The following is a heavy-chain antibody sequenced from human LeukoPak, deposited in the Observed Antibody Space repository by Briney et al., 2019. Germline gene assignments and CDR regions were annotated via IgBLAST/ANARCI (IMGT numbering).Heavy chain of an antibody. D-gene: IGHD3-22*01. CDR3: ARAENYYDSRGYYTYYFDY. J-gene: IGHJ4*02. CDR2: IYSGGST. V-gene: IGHV3-66*01. CDR1: GFTVSSNY. Sequence: PGGSLRLSCAASGFTVSSNYMSWVRQAPGKGLESVSVIYSGGSTYYADSVKGRFTISRDNSKNTLYLQMNSLRAEDTAVYYCARAENYYDSRGYYTYYFDYWGQGTLVTVSS.